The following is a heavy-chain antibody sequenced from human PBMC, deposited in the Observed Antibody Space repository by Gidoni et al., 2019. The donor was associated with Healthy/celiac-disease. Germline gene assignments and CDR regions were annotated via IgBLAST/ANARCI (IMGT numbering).Heavy chain of an antibody. CDR2: INHSGST. Sequence: QVQLQQWGAGLLKPSETLSLTCACYGGSFSGYYWIWIRQPPGKGLEWIGEINHSGSTNYNPSLKSRVTISVDTSKNQFSLKLSSVTAADTAVYYCASRLGVVPAAIKRNAFDIWGQGTMVTVSS. CDR3: ASRLGVVPAAIKRNAFDI. CDR1: GGSFSGYY. D-gene: IGHD2-2*01. J-gene: IGHJ3*02. V-gene: IGHV4-34*01.